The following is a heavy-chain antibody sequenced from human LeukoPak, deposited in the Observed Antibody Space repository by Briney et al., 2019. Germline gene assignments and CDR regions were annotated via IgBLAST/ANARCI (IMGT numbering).Heavy chain of an antibody. J-gene: IGHJ4*02. Sequence: GGSLRLSCAASGFTFSSYWMHWVRQAPDQGLEWVAVISYDATNKYYADSVKGRFTISRDNSKNTLFLQMNSLRAEDTAVYYCARDYASGSYPRIYFDYWGQGTLVTVSS. V-gene: IGHV3-30*03. CDR1: GFTFSSYW. CDR2: ISYDATNK. CDR3: ARDYASGSYPRIYFDY. D-gene: IGHD3-10*01.